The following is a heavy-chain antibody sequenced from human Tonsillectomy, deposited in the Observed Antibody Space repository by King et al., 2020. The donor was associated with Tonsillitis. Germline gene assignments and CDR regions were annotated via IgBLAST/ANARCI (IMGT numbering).Heavy chain of an antibody. Sequence: VQLVESGGGLEQPGRSLRLACAASGFTFDDYAMHWVRQVPGKGLEWGSGISWNSGTIGDADSVKGRFTISRDDAKNSLYLQMNSLSAEDTALYYCVKDMEQWPVYYVDYWGQGTLVTVSS. D-gene: IGHD6-19*01. V-gene: IGHV3-9*01. CDR3: VKDMEQWPVYYVDY. J-gene: IGHJ4*02. CDR1: GFTFDDYA. CDR2: ISWNSGTI.